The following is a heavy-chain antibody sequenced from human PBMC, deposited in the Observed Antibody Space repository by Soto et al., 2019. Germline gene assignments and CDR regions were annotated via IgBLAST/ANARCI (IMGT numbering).Heavy chain of an antibody. Sequence: SETLSLTCTVSGGSISSYYWIWIRQPPGKGLEWIGYIYYSGSTNYNPSLKSRVTISVDTSKNQFSLKLSSVTAADTAVYYCAREYYYDSSGYYPPWFDPWGQGTLVTVSS. V-gene: IGHV4-59*01. CDR1: GGSISSYY. CDR2: IYYSGST. CDR3: AREYYYDSSGYYPPWFDP. D-gene: IGHD3-22*01. J-gene: IGHJ5*02.